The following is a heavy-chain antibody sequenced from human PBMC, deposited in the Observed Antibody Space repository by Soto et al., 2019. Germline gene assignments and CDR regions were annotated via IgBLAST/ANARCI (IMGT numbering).Heavy chain of an antibody. CDR3: AREYGGSYYDY. V-gene: IGHV3-21*01. Sequence: EVHLVESGGGLVKPGGSLRLSCAASGFTFGTYSMNWVRQAPGKGLEWVSYISSSSSYIYYADSVRGRFTISRDNAKNSLYLQMNSLRADDTAVYYCAREYGGSYYDYWGQGTLVTVSS. CDR2: ISSSSSYI. D-gene: IGHD1-26*01. J-gene: IGHJ4*02. CDR1: GFTFGTYS.